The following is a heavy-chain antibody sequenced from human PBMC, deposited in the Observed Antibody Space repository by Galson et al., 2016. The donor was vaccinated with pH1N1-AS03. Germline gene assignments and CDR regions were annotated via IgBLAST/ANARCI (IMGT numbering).Heavy chain of an antibody. J-gene: IGHJ6*02. CDR3: ARGKWFGELAYYYYYGMDV. D-gene: IGHD3-10*01. Sequence: SVKVSCKAAGGTFGNFVFTWVRQAPGQGLEWIGGITPFFGSANYTQKLQDRVEITVDKSTRTVDMELRRLRYEDTAVYYCARGKWFGELAYYYYYGMDVWGQGTTVTVSS. V-gene: IGHV1-69*06. CDR2: ITPFFGSA. CDR1: GGTFGNFV.